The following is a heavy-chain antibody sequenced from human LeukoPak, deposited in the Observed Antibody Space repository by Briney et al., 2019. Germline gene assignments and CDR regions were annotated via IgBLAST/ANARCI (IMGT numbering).Heavy chain of an antibody. CDR3: AKGDSSSWVPDY. D-gene: IGHD6-13*01. Sequence: PGGSLRLSCAASGFTFSSYAMSWVRQAPGKGLEWVSAISGSGGSTYYADSVKGRFTISRDNSKSTLYLQMNSLRAEDTAVYYCAKGDSSSWVPDYWGQGTLVTVSS. J-gene: IGHJ4*02. CDR1: GFTFSSYA. CDR2: ISGSGGST. V-gene: IGHV3-23*01.